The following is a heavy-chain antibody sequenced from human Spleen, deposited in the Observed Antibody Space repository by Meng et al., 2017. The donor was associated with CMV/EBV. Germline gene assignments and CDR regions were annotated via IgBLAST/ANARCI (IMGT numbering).Heavy chain of an antibody. CDR3: ARDFRRSSSARGTYYGMDV. D-gene: IGHD6-6*01. J-gene: IGHJ6*02. Sequence: SQTLSLTCAVYGGSLSGYYWSWIRQPPGKGLEWIAYIYYSGNTDYNPSLKSRVTISLDTSKNQFSLRLSSVTAADTAVYYCARDFRRSSSARGTYYGMDVWGQGTTVTVSS. V-gene: IGHV4-59*01. CDR2: IYYSGNT. CDR1: GGSLSGYY.